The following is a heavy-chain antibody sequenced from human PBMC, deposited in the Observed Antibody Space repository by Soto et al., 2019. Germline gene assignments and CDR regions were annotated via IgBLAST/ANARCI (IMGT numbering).Heavy chain of an antibody. CDR3: ARASDTAMVNFDY. CDR1: GGSISSGGYY. Sequence: PSETLSLTCTVSGGSISSGGYYWSWIRQHPGKGLEWIGYIYYSGSTYYNPSLKSRVTISVDTSKNQFSLKLSSVTAADTAVYYCARASDTAMVNFDYWGQGTLVTVS. CDR2: IYYSGST. J-gene: IGHJ4*02. D-gene: IGHD5-18*01. V-gene: IGHV4-31*03.